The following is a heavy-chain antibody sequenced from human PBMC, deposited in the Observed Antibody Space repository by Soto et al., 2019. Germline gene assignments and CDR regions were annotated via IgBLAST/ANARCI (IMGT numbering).Heavy chain of an antibody. Sequence: SETLSLTCAVSGASVTSDGYYWSWIRQPPGKGLEWIGYIYHSGSTYYNPSLKSRVSISIDTSQNQFSLKLTSLTVADTAVYYCARDPIFYYASSGYGGSYFDYWGQGSRVTVSS. CDR2: IYHSGST. CDR3: ARDPIFYYASSGYGGSYFDY. CDR1: GASVTSDGYY. V-gene: IGHV4-30-2*05. J-gene: IGHJ4*02. D-gene: IGHD3-22*01.